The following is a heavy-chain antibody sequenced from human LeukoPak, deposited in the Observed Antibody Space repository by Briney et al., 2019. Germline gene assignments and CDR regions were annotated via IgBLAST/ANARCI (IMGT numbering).Heavy chain of an antibody. CDR2: TYGSGST. CDR3: ARDESGNFPNWFDP. D-gene: IGHD1-26*01. V-gene: IGHV4-4*07. CDR1: GAPISSFY. J-gene: IGHJ5*02. Sequence: SATLSLTSSVSGAPISSFYWNWIRQPAGKGLEWIGRTYGSGSTNYNPSLKSRVTMSIDTSNNQFSLRLRSVTAADTAVYYCARDESGNFPNWFDPWGQGTLVTVSS.